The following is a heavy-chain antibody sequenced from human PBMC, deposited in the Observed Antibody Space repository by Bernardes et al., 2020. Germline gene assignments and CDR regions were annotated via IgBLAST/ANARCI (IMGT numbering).Heavy chain of an antibody. J-gene: IGHJ4*02. CDR1: GGSISSSNW. CDR3: ARDVHYYDSSGYPRFFDY. CDR2: IYHSGST. Sequence: SETLSLTCAVSGGSISSSNWWSWVRQPPGKGLEWIGEIYHSGSTNYNPSLKSRVTISVDKSKNQFSLKLSSVTAADTAVYYCARDVHYYDSSGYPRFFDYWGQGTLVTVSS. D-gene: IGHD3-22*01. V-gene: IGHV4-4*02.